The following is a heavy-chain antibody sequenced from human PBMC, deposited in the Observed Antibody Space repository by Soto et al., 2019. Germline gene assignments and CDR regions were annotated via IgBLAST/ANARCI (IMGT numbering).Heavy chain of an antibody. CDR1: GGTFSSYT. V-gene: IGHV1-69*04. Sequence: ASVKVSCKASGGTFSSYTISWVRQAPGQGLEWMGRIIPILGIANYAQKFQGRVTITADKSTSTAYMELSSLRSEDTAVYYCARDLGTSCYRKVFGYMDVWGKGTTVTVSS. CDR3: ARDLGTSCYRKVFGYMDV. D-gene: IGHD2-2*01. J-gene: IGHJ6*03. CDR2: IIPILGIA.